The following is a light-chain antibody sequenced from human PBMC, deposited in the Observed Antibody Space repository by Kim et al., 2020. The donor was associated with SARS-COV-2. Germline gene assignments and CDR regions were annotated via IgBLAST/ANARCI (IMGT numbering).Light chain of an antibody. CDR2: GAS. Sequence: EIVMTQSPATLSMSPGETATLSCRASQSVTTYLAWYQLKPGRAPTLLIHGASTRATGIPPRFSGSGSGTDFTLTITSLQSEDFGLYYCHQYDDWPPGDTFGQGTKLEI. CDR1: QSVTTY. V-gene: IGKV3-15*01. CDR3: HQYDDWPPGDT. J-gene: IGKJ2*01.